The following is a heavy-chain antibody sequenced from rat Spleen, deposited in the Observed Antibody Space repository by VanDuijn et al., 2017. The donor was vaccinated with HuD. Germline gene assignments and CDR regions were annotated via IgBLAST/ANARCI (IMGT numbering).Heavy chain of an antibody. CDR2: ITSGGSNT. D-gene: IGHD5-1*01. CDR3: ARQNWPYYFDY. V-gene: IGHV5-25*01. Sequence: EVQLVESGGGLVQPGRSLKLSCAASGFTFSTFAMAWVRQAPKKGLEWVATITSGGSNTYYPDSVKGRFTISRDNTKSTLYLQMDSLRSEDTATYYCARQNWPYYFDYWGQGVMVTVSS. J-gene: IGHJ2*01. CDR1: GFTFSTFA.